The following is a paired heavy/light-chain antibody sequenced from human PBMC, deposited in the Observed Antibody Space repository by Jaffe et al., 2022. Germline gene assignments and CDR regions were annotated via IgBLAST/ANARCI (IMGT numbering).Light chain of an antibody. CDR1: QSVSSY. CDR2: DAS. CDR3: QQRSNWQYT. Sequence: EIVLTQSPATLSLSPGERATLSCRASQSVSSYLAWYQQKPGQAPRLLIYDASNRATGIPARFSGSGSGTDFTLTISSLEPEDFAVYYCQQRSNWQYTFGQGTKLEIK. V-gene: IGKV3-11*01. J-gene: IGKJ2*01.
Heavy chain of an antibody. CDR1: GYTFTSYA. Sequence: QVQLVQSGSELKKPGASVKVSCKASGYTFTSYAMNWVRQAPGQGLEWMGWINTNTGNPTYAQGFTGRFVFSLDTSVSTAYLQISSLKAEDTAVYYCARGGIVDYGDYPADEEDYYYMDVWGKGTTVTVSS. CDR2: INTNTGNP. CDR3: ARGGIVDYGDYPADEEDYYYMDV. V-gene: IGHV7-4-1*02. J-gene: IGHJ6*03. D-gene: IGHD4-17*01.